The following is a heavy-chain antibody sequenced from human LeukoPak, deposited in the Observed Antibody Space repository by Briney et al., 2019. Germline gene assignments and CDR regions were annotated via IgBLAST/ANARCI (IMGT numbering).Heavy chain of an antibody. J-gene: IGHJ3*02. CDR1: GFIFSQYG. V-gene: IGHV3-23*01. CDR2: VSGSAVRT. CDR3: AKDRRGFSGYDPYDAFDI. Sequence: GGSLRLSCTASGFIFSQYGMSWVRQGPGKGLEWVSTVSGSAVRTHYAGSLKGRFTISRDNSKDTLYLQMNSLRAEDTAVYYCAKDRRGFSGYDPYDAFDIWGQGTMVTVSS. D-gene: IGHD5-12*01.